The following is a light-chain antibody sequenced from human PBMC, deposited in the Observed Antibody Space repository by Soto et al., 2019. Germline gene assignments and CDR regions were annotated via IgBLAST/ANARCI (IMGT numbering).Light chain of an antibody. CDR1: QSFSIY. V-gene: IGKV1-39*01. J-gene: IGKJ5*01. Sequence: DIHMTQSPSSMSASVGGRISVPXRASQSFSIYLNWYQQKPGKATRXXIYXASHFQTGVPSSFRGTGCATHFTLTISSLQAEYVATYCCQQSYRAGTFGQGTRLEIK. CDR3: QQSYRAGT. CDR2: XAS.